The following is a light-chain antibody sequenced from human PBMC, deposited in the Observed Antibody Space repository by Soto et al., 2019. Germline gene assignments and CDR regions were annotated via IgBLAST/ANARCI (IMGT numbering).Light chain of an antibody. CDR3: QVWDSSGDRV. CDR1: NIRSKS. V-gene: IGLV3-21*04. J-gene: IGLJ3*02. Sequence: SYELTQPPSVSVAPGKTARITCGRTNIRSKSVHWYQQKPGQAPVLVIFYDTDRPSGIPERFSASNSGNTATLTISRVEAGDEADYYCQVWDSSGDRVFGGGTKLTVL. CDR2: YDT.